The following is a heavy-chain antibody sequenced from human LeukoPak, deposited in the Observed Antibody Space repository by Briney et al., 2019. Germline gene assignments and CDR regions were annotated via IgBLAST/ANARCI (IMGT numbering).Heavy chain of an antibody. J-gene: IGHJ5*02. Sequence: PGGSLRLSCAASGFTFTNYAMSWVRQAPGKGLEWVSGISGGGGSTYYADSVKGRFTISKDNSKNTLYLQMNSLRAEDTAVYYCARDSVPYYYDSSGYYGFDPWGQGTLVTVSS. CDR1: GFTFTNYA. CDR3: ARDSVPYYYDSSGYYGFDP. V-gene: IGHV3-23*01. D-gene: IGHD3-22*01. CDR2: ISGGGGST.